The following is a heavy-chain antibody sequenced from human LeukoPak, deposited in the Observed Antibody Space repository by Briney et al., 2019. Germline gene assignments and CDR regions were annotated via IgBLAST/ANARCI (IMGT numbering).Heavy chain of an antibody. CDR2: ISSSGSTM. Sequence: GGSLRLSCAASGFTFSSYEMNWVRQAPGQGLEWVSYISSSGSTMDYADSVKGRFTISRDSAKNSLFLQMNSLRAEDTAVYYCARFASDGPFDYWGQGTLVTVSS. CDR3: ARFASDGPFDY. V-gene: IGHV3-48*03. CDR1: GFTFSSYE. J-gene: IGHJ4*02.